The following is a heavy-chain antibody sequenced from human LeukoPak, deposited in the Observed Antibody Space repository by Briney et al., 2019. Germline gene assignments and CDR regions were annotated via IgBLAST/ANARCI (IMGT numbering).Heavy chain of an antibody. V-gene: IGHV3-74*01. J-gene: IGHJ4*02. Sequence: QPWGSLRLSCAASGFTFSSYWIHWVRQDPGKGLVWVSRINSDGSSTSYADSVKGRFTISRDNAKNTLYLQMNSLRAEDTAVYYCAGDRGHYYDYWGQGTLVTVSS. CDR2: INSDGSST. CDR1: GFTFSSYW. D-gene: IGHD3-10*01. CDR3: AGDRGHYYDY.